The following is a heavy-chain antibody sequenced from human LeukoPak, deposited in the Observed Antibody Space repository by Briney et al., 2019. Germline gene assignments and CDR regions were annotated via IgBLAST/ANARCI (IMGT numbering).Heavy chain of an antibody. J-gene: IGHJ4*02. D-gene: IGHD3-22*01. CDR3: ANAYYDSSGYYYPY. V-gene: IGHV3-23*01. CDR2: ISGSGGST. CDR1: GFTFSSYG. Sequence: PGGSLRLSCAASGFTFSSYGMSWVRQAPGKGLEWVSAISGSGGSTYYADSVKGRFTISRDNSKNTLYLQMNSLRAEDTAVYYCANAYYDSSGYYYPYWGQGTLVTVSS.